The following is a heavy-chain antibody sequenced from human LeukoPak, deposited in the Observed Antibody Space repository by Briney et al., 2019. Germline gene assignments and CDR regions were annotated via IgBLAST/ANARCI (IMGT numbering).Heavy chain of an antibody. CDR3: ARAPGIAAAGLPP. D-gene: IGHD6-13*01. J-gene: IGHJ5*02. CDR2: IYTSGST. CDR1: GGSISSGSYY. Sequence: SETLSLTCTVSGGSISSGSYYWSWIRQPAGKGLEWIGRIYTSGSTNYNPSLKSRVTISVDTSKNQFSLKLSSVTAADTAVYYCARAPGIAAAGLPPWGQGTLVTVSS. V-gene: IGHV4-61*02.